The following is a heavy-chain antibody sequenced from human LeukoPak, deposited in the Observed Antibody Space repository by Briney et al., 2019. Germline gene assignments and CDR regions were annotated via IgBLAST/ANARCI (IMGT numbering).Heavy chain of an antibody. Sequence: PSETLSLTCTVSGGSISSGGYYWNWIRQHTGKGLEWIGYTYYTGSTYYNPSLKSRLTISVDLSKNQFSLKLSSVTAADTAVYYCARSPLRLIFFDYWGQGTLVTVSS. CDR2: TYYTGST. CDR1: GGSISSGGYY. J-gene: IGHJ4*02. CDR3: ARSPLRLIFFDY. D-gene: IGHD2/OR15-2a*01. V-gene: IGHV4-31*03.